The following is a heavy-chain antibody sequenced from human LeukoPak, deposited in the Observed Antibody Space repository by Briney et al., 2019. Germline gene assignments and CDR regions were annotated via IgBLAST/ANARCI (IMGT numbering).Heavy chain of an antibody. Sequence: PSETLSLTCTVSGGSISSYYWSWIRQPPGKGLEWIGYIYYCGSTNYNPSLKSRVTISVDTSKNQFSLKLSSVTAADTAVYYCARYSGYGSYYYYYYMDVWGKGTTVTISS. CDR3: ARYSGYGSYYYYYYMDV. D-gene: IGHD5-12*01. J-gene: IGHJ6*03. V-gene: IGHV4-59*01. CDR2: IYYCGST. CDR1: GGSISSYY.